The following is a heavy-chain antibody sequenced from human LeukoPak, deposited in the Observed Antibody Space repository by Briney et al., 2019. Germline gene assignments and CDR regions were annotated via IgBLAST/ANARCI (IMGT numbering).Heavy chain of an antibody. V-gene: IGHV4-59*12. CDR1: GGSFSGYY. J-gene: IGHJ4*02. CDR3: ARGLGYCSGGSCYQFDY. Sequence: SETLSLTCAVYGGSFSGYYWSWIRQPPGKGLEWIGYIYYSGSTNYNPSLKSRVTISIDTSKNQFSLKLSSVTAADTAVYYCARGLGYCSGGSCYQFDYWGQGTLVTVSS. CDR2: IYYSGST. D-gene: IGHD2-15*01.